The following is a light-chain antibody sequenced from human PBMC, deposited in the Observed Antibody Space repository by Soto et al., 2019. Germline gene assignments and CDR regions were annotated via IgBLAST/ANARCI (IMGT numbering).Light chain of an antibody. Sequence: DIQMTQSPSTLSAYVGDRVTITCRASQSITNWVAWYQQKPGKAPKLLIYDTSNLESGVPSRFSGGGSGTHFTLTVSSLQPDDFATYYCQQYNNYSPTFGQGTKVEI. V-gene: IGKV1-5*01. CDR2: DTS. CDR3: QQYNNYSPT. CDR1: QSITNW. J-gene: IGKJ1*01.